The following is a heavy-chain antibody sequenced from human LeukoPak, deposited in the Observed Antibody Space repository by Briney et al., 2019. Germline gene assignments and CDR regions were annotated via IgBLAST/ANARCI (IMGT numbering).Heavy chain of an antibody. Sequence: GGSLRLSCAASGFTFDDYGMSWVRQAPGKGLEWVSYISGSGSNKYYADSVKGRFTISRDNAKNSLYLQMNSLRVEDTAVYYCATSQSSVAGIVGDWGQGTLVTVSS. D-gene: IGHD6-19*01. V-gene: IGHV3-11*04. J-gene: IGHJ4*02. CDR2: ISGSGSNK. CDR3: ATSQSSVAGIVGD. CDR1: GFTFDDYG.